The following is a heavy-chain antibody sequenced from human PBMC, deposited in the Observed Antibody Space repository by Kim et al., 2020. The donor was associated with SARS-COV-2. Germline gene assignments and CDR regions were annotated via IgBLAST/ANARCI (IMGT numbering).Heavy chain of an antibody. CDR3: ARDVGYGGNLEDVAFDI. V-gene: IGHV4-4*02. CDR1: GGSISSSNW. CDR2: IYHSGST. D-gene: IGHD4-17*01. Sequence: SETLSLTCAVSGGSISSSNWWSWVRQPPGKGLEWIGEIYHSGSTNYNPSLKSRVTISVDKSKNQFSLKLSSVTAADTAVYYCARDVGYGGNLEDVAFDIWGQGTMVTVSS. J-gene: IGHJ3*02.